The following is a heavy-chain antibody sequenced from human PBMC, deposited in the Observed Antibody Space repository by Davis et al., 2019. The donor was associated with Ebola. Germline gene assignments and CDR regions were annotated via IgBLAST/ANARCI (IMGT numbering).Heavy chain of an antibody. V-gene: IGHV1-46*01. J-gene: IGHJ6*02. D-gene: IGHD3-10*01. CDR3: ATGLLWFREGYYYYGMDV. Sequence: ASVKVSCKASGYTFTSYYMHWVRQAPGQGLEWMGIINPSGGSTSYAQKFQGRVTMTRDTSTSTVYMELSSLRSEDTAVYYCATGLLWFREGYYYYGMDVWGQGTTVTVSS. CDR2: INPSGGST. CDR1: GYTFTSYY.